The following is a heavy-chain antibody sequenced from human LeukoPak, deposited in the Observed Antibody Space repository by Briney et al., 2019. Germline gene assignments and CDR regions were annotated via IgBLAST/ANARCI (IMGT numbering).Heavy chain of an antibody. J-gene: IGHJ6*03. V-gene: IGHV4-34*01. CDR3: ARDRPRLRGYSYGYYYYMDV. CDR1: GGSFSGYY. CDR2: INHSGST. Sequence: ASETLSLTCAVYGGSFSGYYWSWIRQPPGKGLEWIGEINHSGSTNYNPSLKSRVTISVDTSKNQFSLKLSSVTAADTAVYYCARDRPRLRGYSYGYYYYMDVWGKGTTVTVSS. D-gene: IGHD5-18*01.